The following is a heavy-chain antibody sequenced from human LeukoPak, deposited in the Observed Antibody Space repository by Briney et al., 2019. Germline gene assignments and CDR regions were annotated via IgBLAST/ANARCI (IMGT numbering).Heavy chain of an antibody. Sequence: GASVKVSCKASGYTFTGYYMHWVRQAPGQGLEGMGWINPNSGGTNYAQKFQGRVTMTRDTSISTDYMGLSRLRSDDTAVYYCARVLIAADLYDAFDIWGQGTMVTVSS. V-gene: IGHV1-2*02. CDR3: ARVLIAADLYDAFDI. J-gene: IGHJ3*02. CDR1: GYTFTGYY. CDR2: INPNSGGT. D-gene: IGHD6-13*01.